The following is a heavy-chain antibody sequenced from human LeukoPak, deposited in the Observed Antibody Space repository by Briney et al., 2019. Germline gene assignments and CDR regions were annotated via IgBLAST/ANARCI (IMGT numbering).Heavy chain of an antibody. V-gene: IGHV4-61*09. Sequence: SETLSLTCTVSGGSISSSSYYWGWIRQPAGKGLEWIGHMYTSGSTNYNPSLKSRVTMSIDTSKNEFSLKMTSVTAADTAVYYCARQKTPVTSFDPWGQGTLVTVSS. CDR1: GGSISSSSYY. J-gene: IGHJ5*02. CDR2: MYTSGST. CDR3: ARQKTPVTSFDP.